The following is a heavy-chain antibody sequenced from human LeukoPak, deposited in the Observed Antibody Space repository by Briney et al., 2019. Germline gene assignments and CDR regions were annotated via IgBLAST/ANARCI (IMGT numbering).Heavy chain of an antibody. J-gene: IGHJ5*02. D-gene: IGHD4-23*01. CDR1: GFTFSSYS. Sequence: GGSLRLPCAASGFTFSSYSMNWVRQAPGKGLEWVSYISSSSSTIYYADSVKGRFTISRDNAKNSLYLQKNSLRAEDTAVLYRARGKGGNPPWGQGTLVTVSS. CDR2: ISSSSSTI. CDR3: ARGKGGNPP. V-gene: IGHV3-48*01.